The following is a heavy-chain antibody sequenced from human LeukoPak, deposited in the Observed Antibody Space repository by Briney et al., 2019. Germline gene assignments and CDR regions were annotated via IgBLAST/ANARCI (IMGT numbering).Heavy chain of an antibody. V-gene: IGHV3-21*01. CDR1: GFTFSSYS. D-gene: IGHD3-10*01. CDR2: ISSISSYI. Sequence: KTGGSLRLSCAASGFTFSSYSMNWVRQAPGKGLEWVSSISSISSYIYYADSVKGRFTISGDNAKNSLYLQMNSLRAEDTAVYYCARAEEYYGSGSYYKYWFDPWGQGTLVTVSS. CDR3: ARAEEYYGSGSYYKYWFDP. J-gene: IGHJ5*02.